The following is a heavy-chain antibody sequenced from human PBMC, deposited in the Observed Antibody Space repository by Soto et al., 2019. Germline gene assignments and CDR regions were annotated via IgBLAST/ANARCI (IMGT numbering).Heavy chain of an antibody. CDR1: DGSITSGGYY. CDR3: AIGIDDYGDIYGVDG. CDR2: IYNSGST. V-gene: IGHV4-31*03. Sequence: SETLSLTCTVSDGSITSGGYYWSWIRQHPGKGLEWIGHIYNSGSTYYNPSLKSRVSMSVDMSKNQFSLKLSSVTAADTAVYYCAIGIDDYGDIYGVDGSGQGTTVTVSS. J-gene: IGHJ6*02. D-gene: IGHD4-17*01.